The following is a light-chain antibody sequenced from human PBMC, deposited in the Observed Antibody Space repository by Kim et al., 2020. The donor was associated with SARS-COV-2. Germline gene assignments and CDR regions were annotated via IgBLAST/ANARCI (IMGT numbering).Light chain of an antibody. CDR1: QSVGSN. CDR3: QHYNNWPPET. CDR2: GAS. Sequence: EIVMTQSPATLSVSPGERATLSCRASQSVGSNLASYQQKPDQAPRLLIYGASTRTTGIPARFSGSGSGTEFTLTISSLLSEDFAVYYCQHYNNWPPETFGQGTKVDIK. J-gene: IGKJ2*01. V-gene: IGKV3-15*01.